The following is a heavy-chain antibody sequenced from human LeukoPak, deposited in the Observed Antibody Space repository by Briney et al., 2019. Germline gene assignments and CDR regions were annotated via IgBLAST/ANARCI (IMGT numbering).Heavy chain of an antibody. J-gene: IGHJ4*02. Sequence: EASVKVSCKASVYTFSTCDINWVRQATGQGLEWMGWMNPNSCNTGFAHKFQGRVTLTRDTSINTAYMELSSLRSEDTAVYYCARVLGSISHWGQGTLVTVSS. CDR1: VYTFSTCD. V-gene: IGHV1-8*01. D-gene: IGHD1-1*01. CDR2: MNPNSCNT. CDR3: ARVLGSISH.